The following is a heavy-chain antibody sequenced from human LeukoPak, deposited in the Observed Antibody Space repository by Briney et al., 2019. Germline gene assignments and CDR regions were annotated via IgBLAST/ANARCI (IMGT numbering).Heavy chain of an antibody. D-gene: IGHD3-16*01. CDR3: ARAGGGKKDDY. CDR2: ISAYNGNT. Sequence: ASVKVSCKASGYTFTGYYFHWVRQAPGQGLEWTGWISAYNGNTNYAQKLQGRVTMTTDTSTSTAYMELRSLRSDDTAVYYCARAGGGKKDDYWGQGTLVTVSS. V-gene: IGHV1-18*04. J-gene: IGHJ4*02. CDR1: GYTFTGYY.